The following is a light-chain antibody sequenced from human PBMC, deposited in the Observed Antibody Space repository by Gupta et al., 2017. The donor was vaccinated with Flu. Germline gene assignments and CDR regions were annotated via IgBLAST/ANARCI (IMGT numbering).Light chain of an antibody. CDR1: ALPNQF. Sequence: SYELTQPASVSVSPGQTARITCSGAALPNQFAYWYQQKPGHAPVLVVRKDSERPPGISERFSGSSTGTTVTLTISGVQAADEADYYCRSADSTETYVVFGGGTKLTVL. CDR2: KDS. J-gene: IGLJ2*01. V-gene: IGLV3-25*03. CDR3: RSADSTETYVV.